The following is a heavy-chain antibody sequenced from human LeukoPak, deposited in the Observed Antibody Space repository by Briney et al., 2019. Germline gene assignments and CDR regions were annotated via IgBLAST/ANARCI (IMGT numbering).Heavy chain of an antibody. V-gene: IGHV1-2*02. D-gene: IGHD5-18*01. CDR3: ATVDTAMVARFGQNWFDP. J-gene: IGHJ5*02. CDR1: GYTFNSYG. CDR2: INPNSGGA. Sequence: ASVKVSCKASGYTFNSYGISWVRQAPGQGLEWMGWINPNSGGANYAQKFQGRVTMTRDMSISTAYMELSRLRSDDTAVYYCATVDTAMVARFGQNWFDPWGQGTLVTVSS.